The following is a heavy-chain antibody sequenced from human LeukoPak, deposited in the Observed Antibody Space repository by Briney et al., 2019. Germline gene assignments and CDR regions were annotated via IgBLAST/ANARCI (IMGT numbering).Heavy chain of an antibody. CDR2: INSDGSST. Sequence: GGSLRLSCAASGFTFSSYWMHWVRQAPGKGLVWVSRINSDGSSTSYADSVKGRFTISRDNAKNTLYLQMNGLRAEDTAVYYCARGVGATNIGYWGQGTLVTVSS. CDR1: GFTFSSYW. J-gene: IGHJ4*02. D-gene: IGHD1-26*01. CDR3: ARGVGATNIGY. V-gene: IGHV3-74*01.